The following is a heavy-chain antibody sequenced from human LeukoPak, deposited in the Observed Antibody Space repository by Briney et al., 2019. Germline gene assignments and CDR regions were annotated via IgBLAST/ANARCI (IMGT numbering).Heavy chain of an antibody. CDR3: ARSPITRYYFDY. D-gene: IGHD3-10*01. V-gene: IGHV4-59*01. CDR1: GGSISSYY. CDR2: IYYSGST. Sequence: SETLSLTCTVSGGSISSYYWSWIRQPPGKGLEWIGYIYYSGSTNYNPSLKSRVTISVDTSKNQFSLKLSSVTAADTAVYYCARSPITRYYFDYWGQGTLVTVSS. J-gene: IGHJ4*02.